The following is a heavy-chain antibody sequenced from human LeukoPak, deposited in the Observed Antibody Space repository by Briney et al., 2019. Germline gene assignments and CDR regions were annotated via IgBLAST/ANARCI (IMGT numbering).Heavy chain of an antibody. D-gene: IGHD4-23*01. V-gene: IGHV3-21*01. J-gene: IGHJ4*02. CDR2: ISSGSGYI. CDR3: ATDYGGKN. CDR1: GFTFSSYR. Sequence: GGSLRLSSAASGFTFSSYRINWVRQAPGKGLDWVSSISSGSGYIYYADSVKGRFTISRDNAKNSLYLQMNSLRAEDTAVYYCATDYGGKNWGQGTLVIVSS.